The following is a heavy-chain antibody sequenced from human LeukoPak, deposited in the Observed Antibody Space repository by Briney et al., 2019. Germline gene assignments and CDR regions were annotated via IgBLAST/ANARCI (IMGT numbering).Heavy chain of an antibody. Sequence: PSETLSLTCTVSGDSISSYYWSWIRQSPGKGLEWIGYIYYSGSTNYNPSLKSRVTISIDTSKNQFSLKLSSVTAADTAVYYCARGLLDGYTHPAAFDIWGQGTMVTVSS. J-gene: IGHJ3*02. V-gene: IGHV4-59*01. CDR2: IYYSGST. D-gene: IGHD5-24*01. CDR3: ARGLLDGYTHPAAFDI. CDR1: GDSISSYY.